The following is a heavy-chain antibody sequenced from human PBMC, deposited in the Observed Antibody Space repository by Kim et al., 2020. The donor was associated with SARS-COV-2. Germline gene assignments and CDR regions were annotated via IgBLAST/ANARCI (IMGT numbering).Heavy chain of an antibody. Sequence: SETLSLTCTVSGASISSFHWSWIRQTPGRGLEWIGSISNRGNINYNPSLKSRVTVSVDTSKSQFSLRLSSVTAADTAVYYCARHWDTWGQGTLVTVSS. CDR3: ARHWDT. CDR2: ISNRGNI. D-gene: IGHD1-26*01. V-gene: IGHV4-59*01. CDR1: GASISSFH. J-gene: IGHJ5*02.